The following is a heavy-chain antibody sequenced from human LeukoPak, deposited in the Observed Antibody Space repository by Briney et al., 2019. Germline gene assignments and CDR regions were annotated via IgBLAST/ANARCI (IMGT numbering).Heavy chain of an antibody. CDR2: IWYDGRNK. D-gene: IGHD6-6*01. J-gene: IGHJ6*02. V-gene: IGHV3-33*01. Sequence: PGGSLRLSCAASGFTFSSYGMHWVRQAPGKGLEWVAVIWYDGRNKYYADSVKGRFTISRDNSKNTLYLQMNSLRAEDTAVYYCASLSSSAEGNYYYYGMDVWGQGTTVTVSS. CDR3: ASLSSSAEGNYYYYGMDV. CDR1: GFTFSSYG.